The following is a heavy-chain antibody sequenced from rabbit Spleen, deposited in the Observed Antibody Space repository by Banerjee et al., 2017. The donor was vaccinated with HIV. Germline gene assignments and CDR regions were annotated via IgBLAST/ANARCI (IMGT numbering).Heavy chain of an antibody. CDR2: SDSGDSAYS. Sequence: QALVESGGDLVKPRASLILTCTASGVDFSSDNYMCWVRQTPGKGLEWVACSDSGDSAYSFYATWATGRFTISKTSSTTVTLQMTSLTAADTASYFCTRDTAGREDFNLWGQGTLVTVS. CDR3: TRDTAGREDFNL. J-gene: IGHJ4*01. V-gene: IGHV1S40*01. CDR1: GVDFSSDNY. D-gene: IGHD4-2*01.